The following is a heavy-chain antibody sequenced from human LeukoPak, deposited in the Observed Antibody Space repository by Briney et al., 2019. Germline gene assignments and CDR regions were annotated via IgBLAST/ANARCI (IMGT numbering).Heavy chain of an antibody. J-gene: IGHJ4*02. Sequence: GESRQFSCNGSGYSFTSYWIGWVRQMPGKGLEWMGIMYLGDFDTRYSPSFQGQVTISAYKSISTAYLQWNSLKASDTAMYYCARHSPNTGGWAFDYWGQGTLVTVST. CDR1: GYSFTSYW. D-gene: IGHD6-19*01. CDR3: ARHSPNTGGWAFDY. V-gene: IGHV5-51*01. CDR2: MYLGDFDT.